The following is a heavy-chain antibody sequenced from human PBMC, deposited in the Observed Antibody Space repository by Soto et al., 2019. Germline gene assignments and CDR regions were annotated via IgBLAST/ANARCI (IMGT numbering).Heavy chain of an antibody. Sequence: GGSLRLSCAASGFTFSSYAMSWVRQAPGKGLEWVSAISGSGGSTYYADSVKGRFTISRDNSKNTLYLQMNSLRAEDTAVYYCAKAAPYYDSSGYYGAFDIWGQGTMVTV. CDR1: GFTFSSYA. J-gene: IGHJ3*02. V-gene: IGHV3-23*01. CDR3: AKAAPYYDSSGYYGAFDI. D-gene: IGHD3-22*01. CDR2: ISGSGGST.